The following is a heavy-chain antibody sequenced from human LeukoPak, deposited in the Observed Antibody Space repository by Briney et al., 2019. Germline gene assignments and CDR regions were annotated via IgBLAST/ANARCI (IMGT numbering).Heavy chain of an antibody. CDR2: IYYSGST. CDR3: ARGYSSGWYWDY. D-gene: IGHD6-19*01. J-gene: IGHJ4*02. CDR1: GGSISSYY. V-gene: IGHV4-59*08. Sequence: SETLSLTCTVSGGSISSYYWSWIRQPPGKGLEWIGSIYYSGSTYYNPSLKSRVTISVDTSKNQFSLKLSSVTAADTAVYYCARGYSSGWYWDYWGQGTLVTVSS.